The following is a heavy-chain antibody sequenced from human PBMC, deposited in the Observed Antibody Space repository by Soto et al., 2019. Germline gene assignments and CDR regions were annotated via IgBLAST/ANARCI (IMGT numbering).Heavy chain of an antibody. J-gene: IGHJ6*02. CDR3: ARGHEVIRGALDV. CDR1: GYRFETYG. CDR2: ISAYSVDT. V-gene: IGHV1-18*01. Sequence: ASVKFSCKASGYRFETYGMTWVRQAPGQGLEWMGWISAYSVDTYNAQKFQDRVTMTTDTSAGAAYMELRGLRSDDTAVYYCARGHEVIRGALDVWGQGTTVTV. D-gene: IGHD2-21*01.